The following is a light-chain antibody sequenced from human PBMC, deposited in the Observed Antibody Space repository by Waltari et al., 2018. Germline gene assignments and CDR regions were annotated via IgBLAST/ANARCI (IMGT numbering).Light chain of an antibody. J-gene: IGKJ4*01. Sequence: EIVLTQSPATLSLSPGERATLSCRASQSVRNNLAWYQQKPGQAPRLLIYDLSSRATGIPSRISSRGAGKDFTLNINSLEPEDSAVYYCQQRTSWPPGLSFGGGTKVEIK. CDR2: DLS. CDR3: QQRTSWPPGLS. V-gene: IGKV3-11*01. CDR1: QSVRNN.